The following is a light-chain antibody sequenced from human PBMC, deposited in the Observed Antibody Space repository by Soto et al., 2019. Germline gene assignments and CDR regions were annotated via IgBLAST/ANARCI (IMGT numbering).Light chain of an antibody. Sequence: EIAMTQSPATLSVSPGERATLSCRASQSVGSNLAWYQQKPGQPPRLLIFGASTRATAIPARFSGGGSGTEFTLTISSLQSEDFAVYYCQQYNNWPYTFGQGTKVEIK. V-gene: IGKV3-15*01. J-gene: IGKJ2*01. CDR3: QQYNNWPYT. CDR2: GAS. CDR1: QSVGSN.